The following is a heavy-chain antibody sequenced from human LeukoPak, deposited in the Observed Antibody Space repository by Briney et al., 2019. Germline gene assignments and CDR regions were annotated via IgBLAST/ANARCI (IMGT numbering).Heavy chain of an antibody. CDR1: GYTFTSYG. D-gene: IGHD3-10*01. Sequence: ASVKVSCKASGYTFTSYGISWVRQAPGQGLEWMGWISAYNGNTNYAQKLQGRVTMTTDTSTSTAYMELRSLRSDDTAVYYCARDRGLMVRGTLYYYMDVWGKGTTVTVSS. CDR3: ARDRGLMVRGTLYYYMDV. J-gene: IGHJ6*03. CDR2: ISAYNGNT. V-gene: IGHV1-18*01.